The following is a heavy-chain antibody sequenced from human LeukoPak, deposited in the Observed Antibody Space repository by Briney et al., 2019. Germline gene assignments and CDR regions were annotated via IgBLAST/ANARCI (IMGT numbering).Heavy chain of an antibody. D-gene: IGHD2-21*01. CDR2: VFSNGAST. Sequence: PGGSLRLSCAASRFPFSSFAMHWVRQAPGKGLEFVSSVFSNGASTYYANSVKGRFTISRDNSKNTLFLQMGSLRAEDTAVYYCARGDTYYGMDVWGQGTTVTVSS. CDR3: ARGDTYYGMDV. V-gene: IGHV3-64*01. J-gene: IGHJ6*02. CDR1: RFPFSSFA.